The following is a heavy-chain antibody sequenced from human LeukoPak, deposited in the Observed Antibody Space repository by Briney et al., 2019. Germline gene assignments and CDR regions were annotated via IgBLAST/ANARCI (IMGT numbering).Heavy chain of an antibody. J-gene: IGHJ3*02. D-gene: IGHD3-9*01. Sequence: SETLSLTCTVSGGSISSSSYYWGWIRQPPGKGLEWIGSIYYSGSTYYNPSLKSRVTISVDTSKNQFSLKLSSVTAADTAVYYCARGCFESRWASDIWGQGTMVTVSS. CDR1: GGSISSSSYY. CDR3: ARGCFESRWASDI. V-gene: IGHV4-39*07. CDR2: IYYSGST.